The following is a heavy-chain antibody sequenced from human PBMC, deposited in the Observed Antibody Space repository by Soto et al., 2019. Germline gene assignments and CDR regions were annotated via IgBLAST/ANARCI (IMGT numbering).Heavy chain of an antibody. D-gene: IGHD2-2*01. CDR1: GGSISSGGYY. Sequence: QVQLQESGPGLVKPSQTLSLTCTVSGGSISSGGYYWSWIRQHPGKGLEWIGYIYYSGSTYYNPSLKSRVTIAVVTSKNPFSLKLGSVTAADKAVYYCARSSTSANYFDYWGQGTLVTVSS. CDR3: ARSSTSANYFDY. J-gene: IGHJ4*02. V-gene: IGHV4-31*03. CDR2: IYYSGST.